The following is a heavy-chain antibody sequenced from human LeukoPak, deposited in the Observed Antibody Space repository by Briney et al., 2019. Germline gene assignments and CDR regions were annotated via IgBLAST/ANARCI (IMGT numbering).Heavy chain of an antibody. CDR1: GGSISSYY. J-gene: IGHJ5*02. Sequence: SETLSLTCTVSGGSISSYYWSWIRQPPGKGLEWIGYIYYSGSTNYNPSLKRRVTISVDTSKNQFSLQLSSVTAADTTVSYCAKHSGALGTGPFWGFDPWGQGALVTVSS. CDR3: AKHSGALGTGPFWGFDP. CDR2: IYYSGST. V-gene: IGHV4-59*08. D-gene: IGHD3-16*01.